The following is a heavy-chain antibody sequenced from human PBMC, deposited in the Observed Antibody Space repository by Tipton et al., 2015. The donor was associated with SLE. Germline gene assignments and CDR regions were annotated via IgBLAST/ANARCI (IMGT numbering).Heavy chain of an antibody. Sequence: QVQLVQSGAEVKKPGASVKVSCKASGYTFTSFDINWVRQASGQGLEWMGWMNPNSGNTGYAQKFQGRVTMTKNTSISTAYMDLSSLRSEDTAVYFCARDDSRGYPDAFDIWGQGTMVTVSS. CDR3: ARDDSRGYPDAFDI. V-gene: IGHV1-8*01. J-gene: IGHJ3*02. CDR2: MNPNSGNT. CDR1: GYTFTSFD. D-gene: IGHD3-22*01.